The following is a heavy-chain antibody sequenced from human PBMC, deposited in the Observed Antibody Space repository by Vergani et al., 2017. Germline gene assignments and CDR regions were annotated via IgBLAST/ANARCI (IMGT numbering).Heavy chain of an antibody. CDR2: IRYEGSNK. J-gene: IGHJ6*02. CDR1: GFTFCSYG. D-gene: IGHD3-10*01. V-gene: IGHV3-30*02. Sequence: QVQLVESGGGVVQPGGSLRLSCAASGFTFCSYGMHWVRQAPRKGLGCVSVIRYEGSNKYYADSVKGRFTTSRDNSKNTLYLQMNSLRAQDTAVYYCAKNLVVRVVIMNYYYYDGMDVWGQGTTVTVSS. CDR3: AKNLVVRVVIMNYYYYDGMDV.